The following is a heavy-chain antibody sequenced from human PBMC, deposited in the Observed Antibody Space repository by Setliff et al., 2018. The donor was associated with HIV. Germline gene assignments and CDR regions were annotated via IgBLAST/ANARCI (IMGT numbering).Heavy chain of an antibody. V-gene: IGHV1-46*01. CDR3: ARNPRIAVAGTDYYYYMDV. CDR2: INPSGGST. Sequence: GASVKVSCKASGYTFTSYYMHWVRQAPGQGLEWMGIINPSGGSTSYAQEFQGRVTMTRDTSTSTVYMELSSLRSEDTAVYYCARNPRIAVAGTDYYYYMDVWGKGTTVTVSS. J-gene: IGHJ6*03. D-gene: IGHD6-19*01. CDR1: GYTFTSYY.